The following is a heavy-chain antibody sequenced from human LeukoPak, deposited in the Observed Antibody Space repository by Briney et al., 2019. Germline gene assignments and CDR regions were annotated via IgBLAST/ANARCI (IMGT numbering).Heavy chain of an antibody. Sequence: ASVKVSCKASGYTFTSYDINWVRQAPGQGLEWMGWMNPNSGNTGYAQKFQGRVTITRNTSISTAYMELSSLRSEDTAVYCCARGPYYDFWSGYYKGDYFDYWGQGTLVTVSS. V-gene: IGHV1-8*03. CDR3: ARGPYYDFWSGYYKGDYFDY. J-gene: IGHJ4*02. CDR1: GYTFTSYD. D-gene: IGHD3-3*01. CDR2: MNPNSGNT.